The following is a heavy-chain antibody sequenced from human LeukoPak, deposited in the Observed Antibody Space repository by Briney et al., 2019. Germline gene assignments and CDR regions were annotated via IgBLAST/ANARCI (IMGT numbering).Heavy chain of an antibody. V-gene: IGHV1-46*01. CDR3: ASVYKHGMDV. CDR1: EYTLTSYY. Sequence: ASVKVSCKASEYTLTSYYLHWVRQAPGQGLGWMAIINPSGGSTSHAQKFQGRVTMTRDTSASTVYMELSSLRSEDTAVYYCASVYKHGMDVWGQGTTVTVSS. CDR2: INPSGGST. D-gene: IGHD5-24*01. J-gene: IGHJ6*02.